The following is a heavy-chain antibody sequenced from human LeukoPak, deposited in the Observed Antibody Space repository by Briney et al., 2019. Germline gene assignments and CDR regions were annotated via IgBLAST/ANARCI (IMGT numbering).Heavy chain of an antibody. V-gene: IGHV4/OR15-8*01. CDR3: AREGGPYRPLDY. CDR2: VNLQGSH. Sequence: SETLSLTCGVSGGSITNTNYWTWARQPPGKGLEWIGEVNLQGSHKHNPSLMGRVAISVDKSEHHISLQLTSVTAADTAVYYCAREGGPYRPLDYSGQGTLVTVSS. J-gene: IGHJ4*02. CDR1: GGSITNTNY.